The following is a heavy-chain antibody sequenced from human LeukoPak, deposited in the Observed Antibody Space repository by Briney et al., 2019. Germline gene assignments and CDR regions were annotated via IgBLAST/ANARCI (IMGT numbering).Heavy chain of an antibody. Sequence: PSETLSLTCAVYGGSFSGYYWSWIRQPPGKGLEWIGEINHSGSTNYNPSLKSRDTISVDTSKNQFSLKLSSVTAADTAVYYCAKLPYCSGGSCRPNWFDPWGQGTLVTVSS. CDR2: INHSGST. J-gene: IGHJ5*02. CDR3: AKLPYCSGGSCRPNWFDP. D-gene: IGHD2-15*01. CDR1: GGSFSGYY. V-gene: IGHV4-34*01.